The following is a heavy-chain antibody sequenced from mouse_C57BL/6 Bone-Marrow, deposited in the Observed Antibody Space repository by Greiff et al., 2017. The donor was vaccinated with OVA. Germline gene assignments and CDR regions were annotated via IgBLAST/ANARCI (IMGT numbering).Heavy chain of an antibody. Sequence: EVKLVESGGGLVKPGGSLKLSCAASGFTFSSYAMSWVRQTPEKRLEWVATISDGGSYTYYPDNVKGRFTISRDNAKNNLYLQMSQLKAEDTAMYYGARDYNGSSDYFDYWGQGTTLTVSS. CDR2: ISDGGSYT. V-gene: IGHV5-4*01. D-gene: IGHD1-1*01. CDR3: ARDYNGSSDYFDY. J-gene: IGHJ2*01. CDR1: GFTFSSYA.